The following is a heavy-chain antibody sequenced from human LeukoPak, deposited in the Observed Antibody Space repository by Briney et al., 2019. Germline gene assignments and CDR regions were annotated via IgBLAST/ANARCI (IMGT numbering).Heavy chain of an antibody. Sequence: PSETLSLTCAVYGGSFSGYYWSWIRQPPGKGLEWIGEINHSGSTNYNPSLKSRVTISVDTSKNQFSLKLTSVTAADTAVYYCARGRPDYSGKSYWGQGTLVTVSS. CDR2: INHSGST. CDR3: ARGRPDYSGKSY. D-gene: IGHD4-23*01. J-gene: IGHJ4*02. V-gene: IGHV4-34*01. CDR1: GGSFSGYY.